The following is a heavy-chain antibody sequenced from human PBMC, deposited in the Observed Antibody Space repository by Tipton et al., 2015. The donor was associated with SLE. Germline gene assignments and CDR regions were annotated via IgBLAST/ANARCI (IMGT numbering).Heavy chain of an antibody. CDR2: INHSGST. Sequence: TLSLTCAVYGGSFSGYYWSWIRQPPGKGLEWLGEINHSGSTNYNPSLKSRVTISVDTSKNQFSLKLSSVTAADTAVYYCARGVVFGAVIGFDPWGQGTLVTVSS. D-gene: IGHD3-3*01. J-gene: IGHJ5*02. CDR1: GGSFSGYY. CDR3: ARGVVFGAVIGFDP. V-gene: IGHV4-34*01.